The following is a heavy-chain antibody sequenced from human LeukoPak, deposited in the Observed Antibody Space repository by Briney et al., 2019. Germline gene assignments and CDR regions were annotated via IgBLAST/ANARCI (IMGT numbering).Heavy chain of an antibody. V-gene: IGHV4-39*01. CDR2: IYYSGST. J-gene: IGHJ3*02. Sequence: SETLSLTCTVSGGSISSSSYHWGWIRQPPGKGLEWIGSIYYSGSTYYNPSLKSRVTISIDTSKNQFSLKLSSVTAADTAVYYCARPELGSHAFDIWGQGTMVTVSS. CDR1: GGSISSSSYH. D-gene: IGHD7-27*01. CDR3: ARPELGSHAFDI.